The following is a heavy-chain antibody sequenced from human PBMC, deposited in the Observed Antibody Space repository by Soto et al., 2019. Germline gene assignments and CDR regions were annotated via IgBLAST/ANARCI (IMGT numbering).Heavy chain of an antibody. V-gene: IGHV4-4*02. Sequence: SETLSLTCAVSSVSISSSNWWSWVRQPPGKGLEWIGEIYHSGSTNYNPSLKSRVTISVDKSKNQFSLKLSSVTAADTAVYYCARAIVYDFWSGYSVYFDYWGQGTLVTVSS. CDR1: SVSISSSNW. D-gene: IGHD3-3*01. J-gene: IGHJ4*02. CDR3: ARAIVYDFWSGYSVYFDY. CDR2: IYHSGST.